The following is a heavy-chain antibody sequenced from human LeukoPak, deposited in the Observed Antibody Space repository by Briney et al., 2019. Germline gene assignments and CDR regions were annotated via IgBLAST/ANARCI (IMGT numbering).Heavy chain of an antibody. D-gene: IGHD3-10*01. CDR1: GYTFTGYY. Sequence: WASVKVSCKASGYTFTGYYMHWVRQAPGQGLEWMGWINPNSGGTNYAQKFQGRVTMTRDTSISTAYMELSRLRSDDTAVYYCARGNRIPYYGSGSGYWFDPWGQGTLVTVSS. V-gene: IGHV1-2*02. CDR3: ARGNRIPYYGSGSGYWFDP. CDR2: INPNSGGT. J-gene: IGHJ5*02.